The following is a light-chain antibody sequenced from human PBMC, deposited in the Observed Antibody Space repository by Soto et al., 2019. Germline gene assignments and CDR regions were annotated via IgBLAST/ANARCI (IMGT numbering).Light chain of an antibody. J-gene: IGKJ1*01. CDR3: QQYCSTLCT. Sequence: DIQLTQSPSSLSASVGDRVTITCRASQSISSYLNWYQQKPGKAPKLLIYAASSLQSGVPSRFSGSGSGTDFTLTISSLQPEDFATYYCQQYCSTLCTFGQGTKVEI. CDR2: AAS. V-gene: IGKV1-39*01. CDR1: QSISSY.